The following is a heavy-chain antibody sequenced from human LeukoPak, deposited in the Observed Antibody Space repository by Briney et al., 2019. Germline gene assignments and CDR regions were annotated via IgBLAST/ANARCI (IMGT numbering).Heavy chain of an antibody. CDR3: ARKPGTTVYFDY. Sequence: ASVKVSCKASGYTFTSYYMHWVRQAPGQGLEWMGIINPSRGSTSYAQKFQGRVTMTRDTSTSTVYMELSSLRSEDTAVYYCARKPGTTVYFDYWGQGTLVTVSS. D-gene: IGHD1-7*01. CDR1: GYTFTSYY. J-gene: IGHJ4*02. V-gene: IGHV1-46*01. CDR2: INPSRGST.